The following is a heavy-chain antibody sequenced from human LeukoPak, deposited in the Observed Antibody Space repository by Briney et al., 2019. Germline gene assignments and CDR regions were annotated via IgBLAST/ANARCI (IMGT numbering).Heavy chain of an antibody. CDR2: INPNSGGT. Sequence: ASVKVSCKASGYTFTGYYMHWVRQAPGQGLEWMGWINPNSGGTNYAQKFQGRVTMTRDTSISTAYMELSRLRSDDTAVYYCAREPNIVVVPAAPHFDYWGQGTLVTVSS. CDR1: GYTFTGYY. J-gene: IGHJ4*02. V-gene: IGHV1-2*02. CDR3: AREPNIVVVPAAPHFDY. D-gene: IGHD2-2*01.